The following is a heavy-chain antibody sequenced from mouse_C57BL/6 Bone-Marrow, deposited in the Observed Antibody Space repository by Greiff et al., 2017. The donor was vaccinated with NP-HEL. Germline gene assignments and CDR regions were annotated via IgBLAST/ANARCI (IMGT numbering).Heavy chain of an antibody. D-gene: IGHD1-1*02. CDR2: ISTYYGDA. Sequence: VQLQQSGPELVRPGVSVKISCKGSGYTFTDYAMHWVKQSHAKSLEWIGVISTYYGDASYNQKFKDKVTMTVDKSSSTAYMELARLTSEDSAVYYCARGGVLWPYYYAMDYWGQGTSVTVSS. J-gene: IGHJ4*01. V-gene: IGHV1-67*01. CDR3: ARGGVLWPYYYAMDY. CDR1: GYTFTDYA.